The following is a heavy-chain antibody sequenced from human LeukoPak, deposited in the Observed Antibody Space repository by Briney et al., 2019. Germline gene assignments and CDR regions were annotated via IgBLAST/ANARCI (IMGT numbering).Heavy chain of an antibody. CDR2: FDPEDGER. CDR3: ATDANWHDAFDV. D-gene: IGHD1-1*01. CDR1: GFPLTDLS. Sequence: GASVRVSCKVPGFPLTDLSVLWMRQAPGKGLEWRGSFDPEDGERFYAQKFQGRVTMTEDTSTGTAYMDLSSLSSDDTAVYYCATDANWHDAFDVWGQGTRVTVSP. J-gene: IGHJ3*01. V-gene: IGHV1-24*01.